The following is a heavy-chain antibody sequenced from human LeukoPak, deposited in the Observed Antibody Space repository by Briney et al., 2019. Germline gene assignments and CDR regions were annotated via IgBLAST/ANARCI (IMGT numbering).Heavy chain of an antibody. V-gene: IGHV3-23*01. CDR3: AKDRPNYYGTNGHYYRRDGDC. CDR2: TSSSGETT. Sequence: PGGSLRLSCVASGFTFSSYAMSWVRQAAGKGLEWVSSTSSSGETTYYADSVKGRFTISRDNYRNTLYLQMNSLRAEDTAVYYCAKDRPNYYGTNGHYYRRDGDCWGQGTLVTVSS. J-gene: IGHJ4*02. D-gene: IGHD3-22*01. CDR1: GFTFSSYA.